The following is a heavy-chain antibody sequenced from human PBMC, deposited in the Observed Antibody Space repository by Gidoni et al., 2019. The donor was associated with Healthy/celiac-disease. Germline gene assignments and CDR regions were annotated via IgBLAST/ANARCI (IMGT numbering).Heavy chain of an antibody. CDR1: GYSLTSYW. Sequence: EVQLVQSGAEVKKPGESLKISCQGCGYSLTSYWICWVRQMPGKVLEWMGIIYPGDSDTIYSPSFKGQVTISADKSISTAYLQWSSLKASYTAIYYCARLASSSSGFDPWGQGTLVTVSS. CDR3: ARLASSSSGFDP. J-gene: IGHJ5*02. CDR2: IYPGDSDT. V-gene: IGHV5-51*01. D-gene: IGHD6-6*01.